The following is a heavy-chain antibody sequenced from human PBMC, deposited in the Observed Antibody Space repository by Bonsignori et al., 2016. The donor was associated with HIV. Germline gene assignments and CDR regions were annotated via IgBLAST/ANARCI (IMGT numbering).Heavy chain of an antibody. CDR3: ARDLGDS. Sequence: VRQAPGKGLEWVSYIRSSGSTRYYADSVKGRFTISRDNAKNSLYLQMNSLRAEDTAVYYCARDLGDSWGQEPGHRLL. CDR2: IRSSGSTR. J-gene: IGHJ5*01. D-gene: IGHD1-26*01. V-gene: IGHV3-48*03.